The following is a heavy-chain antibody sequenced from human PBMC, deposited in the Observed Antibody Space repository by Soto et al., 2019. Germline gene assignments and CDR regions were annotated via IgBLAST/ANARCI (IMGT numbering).Heavy chain of an antibody. CDR2: ISYDGSNK. V-gene: IGHV3-30*03. CDR1: GFTFSSYG. J-gene: IGHJ4*02. CDR3: ATYYYDSSGRYFDY. D-gene: IGHD3-22*01. Sequence: GGSLRLSCAASGFTFSSYGMHWVRQAPGKGLEWVAVISYDGSNKYYADSVKGRFTISRDNSKNTLYLQMNSLRAEDTAVYYCATYYYDSSGRYFDYWGQGTLVTV.